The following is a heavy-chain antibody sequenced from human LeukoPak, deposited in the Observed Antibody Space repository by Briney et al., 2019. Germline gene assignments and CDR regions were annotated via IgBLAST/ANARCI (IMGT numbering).Heavy chain of an antibody. D-gene: IGHD6-13*01. CDR1: GFTFSNYW. CDR2: IKPDGSEK. V-gene: IGHV3-7*01. CDR3: ARGRAAGAYFDY. J-gene: IGHJ4*02. Sequence: GGSLRLSCAASGFTFSNYWMSWVRQAPGKGLEWVANIKPDGSEKYYVDSVKGRFTISRDNAKNSLYLQMNSLRAEDTAVYYCARGRAAGAYFDYWGQGTLVTVSS.